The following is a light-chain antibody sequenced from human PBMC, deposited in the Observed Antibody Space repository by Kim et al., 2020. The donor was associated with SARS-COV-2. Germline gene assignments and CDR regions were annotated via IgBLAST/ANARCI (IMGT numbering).Light chain of an antibody. V-gene: IGKV3-20*01. Sequence: EIVLTQSPGTLALSPGERATLSCRASQSVASSFLAWYQQKPGQAPTLLIYETSTRATGIPDRFSGSGSGTDFTLTISGLEPEDFAVYYCQQFGGSSYTFGQGTKLEIK. CDR2: ETS. CDR3: QQFGGSSYT. J-gene: IGKJ2*01. CDR1: QSVASSF.